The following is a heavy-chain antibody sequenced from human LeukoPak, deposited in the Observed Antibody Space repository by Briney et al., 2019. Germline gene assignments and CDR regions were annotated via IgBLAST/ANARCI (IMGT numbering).Heavy chain of an antibody. V-gene: IGHV4-4*08. D-gene: IGHD3-22*01. CDR3: VNYYDSSDYQQPNHFDY. CDR2: IHFSGST. J-gene: IGHJ4*02. Sequence: SETLSLTCSVSGGSISSYYWSWIRQPPGKGLEWIGYIHFSGSTNYNPSLKSRFTISVDTSKNQFSLKLSSVTAADTAVYYCVNYYDSSDYQQPNHFDYWGQGTLVTVSS. CDR1: GGSISSYY.